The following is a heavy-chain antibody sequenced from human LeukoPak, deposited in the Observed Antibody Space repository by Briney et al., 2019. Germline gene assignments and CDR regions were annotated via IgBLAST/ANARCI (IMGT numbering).Heavy chain of an antibody. CDR3: ARESGSFRYLSQQLVRGYFDY. Sequence: PGGSLRLSCAASGFTFSSYGMHWVRQAPGKGLEWVAVISYDGSNKYYADSVKGRFTISRDNSKNTLYLQMNSLRAEDTAVYYCARESGSFRYLSQQLVRGYFDYWGQGTLVTFSS. CDR1: GFTFSSYG. CDR2: ISYDGSNK. V-gene: IGHV3-30*19. D-gene: IGHD6-13*01. J-gene: IGHJ4*02.